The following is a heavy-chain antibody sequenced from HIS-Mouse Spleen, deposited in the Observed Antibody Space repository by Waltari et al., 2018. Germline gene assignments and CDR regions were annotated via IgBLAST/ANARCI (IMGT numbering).Heavy chain of an antibody. J-gene: IGHJ4*02. D-gene: IGHD1-7*01. V-gene: IGHV2-70*15. CDR2: IDWDDDK. Sequence: QVTLRESGPALVKPTQTLTLTCTFSGFSLSTSGMCVSWIRQPPGKALEWLARIDWDDDKYYSTSLKTRLTISKDTSKNQVVLTMTHMDPVDTATYYCARIQAGKLELPFDYWGQGTLVTVSS. CDR1: GFSLSTSGMC. CDR3: ARIQAGKLELPFDY.